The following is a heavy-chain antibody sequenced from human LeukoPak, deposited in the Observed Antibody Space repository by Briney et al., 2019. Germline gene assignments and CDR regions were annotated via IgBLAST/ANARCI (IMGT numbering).Heavy chain of an antibody. CDR3: AGSLYYYYGMDV. Sequence: GASVKVSCKASEYTFTGYYMHWVRQAPGQGLEWMGWINPNSGGTNYAQKFQGRVTMTRDTSISTAYMELSRLRSDDTAVYYCAGSLYYYYGMDVWGQGTTVTVSS. CDR1: EYTFTGYY. J-gene: IGHJ6*02. V-gene: IGHV1-2*02. CDR2: INPNSGGT.